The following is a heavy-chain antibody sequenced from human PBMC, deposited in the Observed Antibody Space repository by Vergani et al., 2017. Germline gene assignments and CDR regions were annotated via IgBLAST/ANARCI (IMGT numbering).Heavy chain of an antibody. CDR1: GGSISSYY. Sequence: QVQLQESGPGLVKPSETLSLTCTVSGGSISSYYWSWIRQPPGKGLEWIGYIYYSGSTNFNPSLKSRVTISVDTSKNQFSLKLSSVTAADTAVYYCARAHAMGYGGSLPFDYWGQGTLVTVSS. V-gene: IGHV4-59*08. J-gene: IGHJ4*02. CDR2: IYYSGST. CDR3: ARAHAMGYGGSLPFDY. D-gene: IGHD4-23*01.